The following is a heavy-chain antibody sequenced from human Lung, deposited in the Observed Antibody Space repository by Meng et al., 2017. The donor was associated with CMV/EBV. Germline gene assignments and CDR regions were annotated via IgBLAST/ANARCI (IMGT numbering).Heavy chain of an antibody. CDR1: GYTFTGYG. CDR2: ISTYNDDK. Sequence: SVXVSXKTSGYTFTGYGISWVRQAPGQGLEWMGWISTYNDDKTYVQKFQTRVTMTTDRSTSTAYMELRNLRSDDTAVYYCARDRVGEPTFDYWGQGTLVXVSS. D-gene: IGHD1-26*01. CDR3: ARDRVGEPTFDY. J-gene: IGHJ4*01. V-gene: IGHV1-18*01.